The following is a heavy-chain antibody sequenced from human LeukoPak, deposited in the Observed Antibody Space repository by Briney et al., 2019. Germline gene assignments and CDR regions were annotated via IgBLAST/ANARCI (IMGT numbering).Heavy chain of an antibody. CDR1: GFTFDDYA. Sequence: GRSLRLSCAVSGFTFDDYAMPWVRQAPGKGLEWVSGISWNSGSIGYADSVKGRFTISRDNAKNSLYLQMNSLRAEDTALYYCAKDLARSYSRSSCDYWGQGTLVTVSS. J-gene: IGHJ4*02. CDR2: ISWNSGSI. V-gene: IGHV3-9*01. D-gene: IGHD6-6*01. CDR3: AKDLARSYSRSSCDY.